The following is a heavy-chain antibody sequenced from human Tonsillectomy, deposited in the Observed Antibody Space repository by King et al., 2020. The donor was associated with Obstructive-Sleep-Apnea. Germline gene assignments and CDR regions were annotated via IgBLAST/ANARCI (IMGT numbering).Heavy chain of an antibody. D-gene: IGHD3-10*01. Sequence: VQLVESGGGLVQPGGSLRLYCAGSGFTFSTYAISWVRQAPGKGLELVSAINRRGTTFYAGSGRGRFTISRDNSKYTVDLQGNSLRAEDTAIYYCAKEGGGSGVYWVDSWGQGTLVTVSS. CDR1: GFTFSTYA. CDR3: AKEGGGSGVYWVDS. J-gene: IGHJ4*02. V-gene: IGHV3-23*04. CDR2: INRRGTT.